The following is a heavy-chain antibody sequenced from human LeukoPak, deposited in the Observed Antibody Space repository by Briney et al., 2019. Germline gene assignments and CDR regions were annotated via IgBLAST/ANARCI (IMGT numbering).Heavy chain of an antibody. CDR3: AKDTDSSGWYVPDY. CDR2: ISWNSGSI. CDR1: GFTFDDYA. V-gene: IGHV3-9*01. J-gene: IGHJ4*02. D-gene: IGHD6-19*01. Sequence: PGGSLRLSCAASGFTFDDYAMHWVRQAPGKGLEWVSGISWNSGSIGYADSVKGRFTISRDNAKNSLYLQMNSLRAEDTALYCCAKDTDSSGWYVPDYWGQGTLVTVSS.